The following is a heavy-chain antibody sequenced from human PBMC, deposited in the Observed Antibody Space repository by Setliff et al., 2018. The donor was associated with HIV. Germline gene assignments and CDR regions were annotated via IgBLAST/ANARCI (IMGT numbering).Heavy chain of an antibody. V-gene: IGHV1-8*01. D-gene: IGHD3-10*01. CDR1: GHTFTNVD. Sequence: ASVKVSCKASGHTFTNVDIHWLRRATGQGLEWMGWMNPNTGVSGYALKFQARVTMTRDTSISTAYMELSSLTSEGTAVYYCARGKGVGGVVITGGLDVWGKGTTVTVSS. J-gene: IGHJ6*04. CDR3: ARGKGVGGVVITGGLDV. CDR2: MNPNTGVS.